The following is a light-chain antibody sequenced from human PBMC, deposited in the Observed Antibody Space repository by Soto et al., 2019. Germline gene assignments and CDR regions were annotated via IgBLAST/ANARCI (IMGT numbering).Light chain of an antibody. Sequence: IVLTQSPGTLSLSPGERATLSCRASQSVSSSYLAWYQQKPGQAPRLLIYGASSRATGIPDRFSGSGSGTDFTLTISSLEPQDFSVYYCQQYGSSPVTSGQGTKLEIK. CDR3: QQYGSSPVT. CDR1: QSVSSSY. CDR2: GAS. J-gene: IGKJ2*01. V-gene: IGKV3-20*01.